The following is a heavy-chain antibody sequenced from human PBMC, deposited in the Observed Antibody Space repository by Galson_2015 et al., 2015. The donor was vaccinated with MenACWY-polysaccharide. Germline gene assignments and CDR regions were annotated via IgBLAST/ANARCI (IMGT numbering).Heavy chain of an antibody. CDR2: ILGSGVGT. CDR3: TNRPVAIGGHAAERDV. Sequence: SLRLSCAASGFTFSTFAMIWVRQAPGKGPEWVSQILGSGVGTYYADSVKGRFTISRDNSKNTLYLQMNSLRAEDTAVYYCTNRPVAIGGHAAERDVWGPGTKVTVSS. V-gene: IGHV3-23*01. J-gene: IGHJ6*02. D-gene: IGHD3-3*01. CDR1: GFTFSTFA.